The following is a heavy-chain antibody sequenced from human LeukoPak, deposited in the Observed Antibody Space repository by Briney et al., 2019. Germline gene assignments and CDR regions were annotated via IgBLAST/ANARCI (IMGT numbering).Heavy chain of an antibody. J-gene: IGHJ4*02. Sequence: GGSLRLSCAASGFTFSSYSMNWVRQAPGKGLEWVSSISSSSSYIYYADSVKGRFTISRDNAKNSLYLQMNSLRAEDTAVYYCARGGPLDYYFDYWGQGTLVTVSS. D-gene: IGHD3-9*01. CDR1: GFTFSSYS. CDR2: ISSSSSYI. CDR3: ARGGPLDYYFDY. V-gene: IGHV3-21*01.